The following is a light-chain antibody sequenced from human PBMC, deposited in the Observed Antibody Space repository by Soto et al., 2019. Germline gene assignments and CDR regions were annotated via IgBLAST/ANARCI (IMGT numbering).Light chain of an antibody. CDR2: GAS. CDR3: QHAHYLPL. CDR1: QDISNF. J-gene: IGKJ3*01. Sequence: DIEMSQSPSSLSVSVGDRGTMSCQASQDISNFLNWYQHKPGKAPKLVIYGASNLEAGVPSRFSGSGSGKDFTFASSSLPAEDVATYYWQHAHYLPLFGPGSKVDIK. V-gene: IGKV1-33*01.